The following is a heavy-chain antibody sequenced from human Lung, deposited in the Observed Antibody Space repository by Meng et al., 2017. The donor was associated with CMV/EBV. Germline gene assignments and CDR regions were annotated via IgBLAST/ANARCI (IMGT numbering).Heavy chain of an antibody. D-gene: IGHD2-2*01. CDR2: IIPILGIA. CDR3: ARASSVVVPVDY. J-gene: IGHJ4*02. CDR1: GGTFSSYT. Sequence: SXXVSXKASGGTFSSYTISWVRQAPGQGLEWMGRIIPILGIANYAQKFQGRVTITADKSTSTAYMELSSLRSEDTAVYYCARASSVVVPVDYWRQGTLVTVSS. V-gene: IGHV1-69*02.